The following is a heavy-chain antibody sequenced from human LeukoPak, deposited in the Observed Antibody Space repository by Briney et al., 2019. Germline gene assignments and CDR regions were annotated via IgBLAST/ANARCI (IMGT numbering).Heavy chain of an antibody. V-gene: IGHV3-30*03. Sequence: GGSLRLSCTASGFIFSTYAMHWVRQAPGNGPEWVAFISYDGSDKYYADSVKGRFTISRDNSKNTLYLQMNSLRAEDTAVYYCARDLFDYDPLTGYYAFDYWGQGTLVTVSS. CDR1: GFIFSTYA. CDR2: ISYDGSDK. CDR3: ARDLFDYDPLTGYYAFDY. D-gene: IGHD3-9*01. J-gene: IGHJ4*02.